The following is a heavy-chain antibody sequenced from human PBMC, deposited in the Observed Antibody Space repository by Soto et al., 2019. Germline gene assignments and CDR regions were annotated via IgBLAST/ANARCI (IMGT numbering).Heavy chain of an antibody. CDR1: GFTFARYS. Sequence: GSLRLSCAASGFTFARYSMSFFGHAAWKGLEWVSSISSTTNYIYYGDSMKGRFTISRDNAKNSLYLEMSSLRAEDTAVYYCARESEDLTSNFDYWGQGTLVTVSS. CDR2: ISSTTNYI. CDR3: ARESEDLTSNFDY. J-gene: IGHJ4*02. V-gene: IGHV3-21*06.